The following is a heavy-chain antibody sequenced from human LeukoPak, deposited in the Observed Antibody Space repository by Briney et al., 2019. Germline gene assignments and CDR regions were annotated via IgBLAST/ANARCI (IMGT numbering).Heavy chain of an antibody. CDR3: ARAPYSSSWTTVDYFQH. D-gene: IGHD6-13*01. Sequence: SVKVSCKASGGTFSSYAISWVRQAPGQGPEWMGGIIPIFGTANYAQKFQGRVTITADESTSTAYMELSSLRSEDTAVYYCARAPYSSSWTTVDYFQHWGQGTLVTVSS. V-gene: IGHV1-69*13. CDR2: IIPIFGTA. CDR1: GGTFSSYA. J-gene: IGHJ1*01.